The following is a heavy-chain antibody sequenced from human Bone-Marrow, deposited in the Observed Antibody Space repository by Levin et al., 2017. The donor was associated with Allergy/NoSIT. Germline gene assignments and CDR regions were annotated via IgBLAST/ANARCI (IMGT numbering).Heavy chain of an antibody. J-gene: IGHJ6*02. D-gene: IGHD3-3*01. CDR1: GGTFSSYA. CDR2: IIPIFGTA. CDR3: ARGSRHHRITIFGVVTGPPNYYYYGMDV. V-gene: IGHV1-69*06. Sequence: ASVKVSCKASGGTFSSYAISWVRQAPGQGLEWMGGIIPIFGTANYAQKFQGRVTITADKSTSTAYMELSSLRSEDTAVYYCARGSRHHRITIFGVVTGPPNYYYYGMDVWGQGTTVTVSS.